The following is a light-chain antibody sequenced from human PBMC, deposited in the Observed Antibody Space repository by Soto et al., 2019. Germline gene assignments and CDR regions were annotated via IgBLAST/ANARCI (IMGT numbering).Light chain of an antibody. J-gene: IGKJ1*01. V-gene: IGKV1-5*01. CDR3: QQYNSYST. Sequence: DIQMTQSPSTLSASVGDRVTITCRASQSISSWLAWYQQKPGKAPKLLIYDASSLESGVPSRFSGSGSGTEFTLTIISLQPDDFATYYCQQYNSYSTFGQGTKADIK. CDR1: QSISSW. CDR2: DAS.